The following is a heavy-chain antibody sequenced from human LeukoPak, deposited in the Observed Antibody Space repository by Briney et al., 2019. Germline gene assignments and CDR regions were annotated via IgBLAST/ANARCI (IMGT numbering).Heavy chain of an antibody. CDR1: GGSIGSSSYY. Sequence: PSETLSLTCTVSGGSIGSSSYYWGWIRQPPGKGLEWIGSIYYSGSTYYNPSLKSRVTISVDTSKNQFSLKPSSVTAADTAVYYCARHKGNDFWSGYTYYYYYMDVWGKGTTVTVSS. V-gene: IGHV4-39*01. J-gene: IGHJ6*03. CDR3: ARHKGNDFWSGYTYYYYYMDV. CDR2: IYYSGST. D-gene: IGHD3-3*01.